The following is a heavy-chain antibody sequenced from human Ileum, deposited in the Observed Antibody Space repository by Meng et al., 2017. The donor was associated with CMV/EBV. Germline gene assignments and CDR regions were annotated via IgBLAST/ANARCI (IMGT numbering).Heavy chain of an antibody. CDR3: ARDRSDFHTHYGMDV. Sequence: ESLKISCAASGFTFSGYWMSWIRQPPGKGLEYIGYIYYTGSTNYNPSLKSRVTISVDTSKNQFSLKLSSVTAADTAVYYCARDRSDFHTHYGMDVWGQGTTVTVSS. CDR2: IYYTGST. J-gene: IGHJ6*02. V-gene: IGHV4-59*01. D-gene: IGHD2-2*02. CDR1: GFTFSGYW.